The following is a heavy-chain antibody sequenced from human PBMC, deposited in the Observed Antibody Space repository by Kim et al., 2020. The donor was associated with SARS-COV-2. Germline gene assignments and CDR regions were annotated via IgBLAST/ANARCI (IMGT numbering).Heavy chain of an antibody. CDR2: FYYIGGT. CDR3: ATGSHHSSGWYSDY. CDR1: GGSISTYY. J-gene: IGHJ4*02. D-gene: IGHD6-19*01. Sequence: SETLSLTCTVSGGSISTYYWSWIRQPPGKGLEWIGSFYYIGGTNSNPSLMSRVTISLDTSKNQFSLQLNSVTAADTAMYYCATGSHHSSGWYSDYWGRGIHVTVSS. V-gene: IGHV4-59*01.